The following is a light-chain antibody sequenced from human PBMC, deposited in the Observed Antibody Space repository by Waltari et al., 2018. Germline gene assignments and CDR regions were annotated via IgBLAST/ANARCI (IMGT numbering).Light chain of an antibody. J-gene: IGKJ1*01. CDR2: KAS. CDR1: QSIVVW. Sequence: DNPVTQSPSNLPASVGDRVSIPCRASQSIVVWLAWYQQKPGKVPRLLIYKASYLESGVPSRFSGSSSETAFTLTISSLQADDFATYYCLQYNSYPWTFGQGTTVEIK. V-gene: IGKV1-5*03. CDR3: LQYNSYPWT.